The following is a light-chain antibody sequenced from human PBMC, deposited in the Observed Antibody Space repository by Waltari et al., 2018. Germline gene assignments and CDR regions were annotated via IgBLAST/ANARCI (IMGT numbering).Light chain of an antibody. CDR3: QQYNSWGT. J-gene: IGKJ1*01. Sequence: AIQLTQSPSSLSASIGDRVTISCRASQGIRSGLAWYQQKPGQPPKLLIYDASTLDSGVPSRFSGSGSGTDFTVTISSLQPEDFATYYCQQYNSWGTFGQGTKVEIK. V-gene: IGKV1-13*02. CDR1: QGIRSG. CDR2: DAS.